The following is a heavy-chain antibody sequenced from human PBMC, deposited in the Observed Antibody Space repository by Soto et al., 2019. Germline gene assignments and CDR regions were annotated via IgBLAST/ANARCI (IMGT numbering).Heavy chain of an antibody. CDR3: ARDVSSWYFNWFDP. J-gene: IGHJ5*02. D-gene: IGHD6-13*01. Sequence: QVQLVQSGAEEKKPGASVKVSCKASGYTFTSYAMHWVRQAPGQRLEWMGWINAGNGNTKYSQKFQGRVTITRDTSASTAYMELSSLRSEDTAVYYCARDVSSWYFNWFDPWGQGTLVTVSS. V-gene: IGHV1-3*05. CDR1: GYTFTSYA. CDR2: INAGNGNT.